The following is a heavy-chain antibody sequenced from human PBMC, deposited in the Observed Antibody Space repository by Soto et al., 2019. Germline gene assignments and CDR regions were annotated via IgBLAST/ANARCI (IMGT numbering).Heavy chain of an antibody. CDR2: INPGNGNT. V-gene: IGHV1-3*01. CDR3: ARGASSVTTFYFDL. Sequence: QVQVVQSGAEVKKPGASVKVSCKASGNTFTSYAMHWVRQAPGQRLEWMGWINPGNGNTKNSQKFQGRVTITRDTLASTAYMELSSLRSEDTAVYYCARGASSVTTFYFDLWGRGTLVTVSS. J-gene: IGHJ2*01. CDR1: GNTFTSYA. D-gene: IGHD4-17*01.